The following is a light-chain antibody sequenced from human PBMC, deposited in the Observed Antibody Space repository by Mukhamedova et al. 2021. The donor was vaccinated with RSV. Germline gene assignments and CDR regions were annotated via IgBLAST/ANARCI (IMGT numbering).Light chain of an antibody. CDR1: QSVSSNF. CDR3: QQYGNSPWT. J-gene: IGKJ1*01. Sequence: ERATLSCRASQSVSSNFLAWYQQKPGQAPRLLIYAASIRATGIPDGFSGSGSGTDFTLTISRLEPEDFAVYYCQQYGNSPWTFGQ. V-gene: IGKV3-20*01. CDR2: AAS.